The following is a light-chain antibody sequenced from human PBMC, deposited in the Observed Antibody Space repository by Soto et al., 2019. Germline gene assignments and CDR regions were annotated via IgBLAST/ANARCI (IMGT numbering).Light chain of an antibody. V-gene: IGKV3-15*01. Sequence: EIVMTQSPATLSVSPGERATLSCRASQSVTSKLAWYQQQPGQAPRLLIYGASTRATGIPARFSGSGSGTEFTLTISSLQSEDFAVYYCQQYGSSPLTFGGGTKVDI. CDR1: QSVTSK. CDR2: GAS. CDR3: QQYGSSPLT. J-gene: IGKJ4*01.